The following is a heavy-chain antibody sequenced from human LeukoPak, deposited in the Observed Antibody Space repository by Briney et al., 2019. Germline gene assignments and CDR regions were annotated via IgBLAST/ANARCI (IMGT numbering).Heavy chain of an antibody. CDR3: ARATEDCSSTSCYRSYYYYGMDV. CDR1: GYTFTSYY. J-gene: IGHJ6*02. Sequence: ASVKVSCKASGYTFTSYYMHWVRQAPGQGLEWMGIINPSGGSTSYAQKFQGRVTMTRDTSTSTVYMKLSSLRSEDTAVYYCARATEDCSSTSCYRSYYYYGMDVWGQGTTVTVSS. D-gene: IGHD2-2*02. CDR2: INPSGGST. V-gene: IGHV1-46*01.